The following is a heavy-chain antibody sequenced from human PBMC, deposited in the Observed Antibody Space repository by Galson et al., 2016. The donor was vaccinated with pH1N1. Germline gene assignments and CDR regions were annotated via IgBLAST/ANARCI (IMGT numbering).Heavy chain of an antibody. J-gene: IGHJ4*02. V-gene: IGHV5-51*03. CDR2: IFLGDSDT. Sequence: QSGAEVKKPGESLKISYEVSGYSFTNYWIGWARQMPGRGLEWMGIIFLGDSDTRYSPSFQGQVTISADKSITTAYLQWSSLKASDTAIYYCAGRRGGLYYFDYWGQGSLVTVSS. CDR1: GYSFTNYW. CDR3: AGRRGGLYYFDY. D-gene: IGHD2-15*01.